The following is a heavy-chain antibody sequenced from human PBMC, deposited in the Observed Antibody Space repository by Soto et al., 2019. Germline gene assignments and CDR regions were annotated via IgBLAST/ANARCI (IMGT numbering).Heavy chain of an antibody. CDR2: INPSGGST. CDR3: ARTFPSYRSSWSRNPHYRREV. V-gene: IGHV1-46*01. Sequence: ASVKVSCKASGYTFTSYYMHWVRQAPGQGLEWMGIINPSGGSTSYAQKFQGRVAMTRDTSTSTVYMELSSLRSEDTAVYYCARTFPSYRSSWSRNPHYRREVWGQGTTVTVSS. D-gene: IGHD6-13*01. CDR1: GYTFTSYY. J-gene: IGHJ6*02.